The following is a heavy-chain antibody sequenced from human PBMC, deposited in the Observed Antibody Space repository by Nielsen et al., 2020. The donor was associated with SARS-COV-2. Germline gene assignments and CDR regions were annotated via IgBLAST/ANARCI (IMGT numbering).Heavy chain of an antibody. D-gene: IGHD6-13*01. Sequence: GGSLRLSCAASGFTFDDYAMHWVRQAPGKGLEWVSGISWNSGSIAYAYSVKGRFTISRDNAKSSLYLQMNSLRAEDTALYYCAKDPSDGYSSSWYFDYWGQGTLVTVSS. CDR3: AKDPSDGYSSSWYFDY. CDR1: GFTFDDYA. V-gene: IGHV3-9*01. J-gene: IGHJ4*02. CDR2: ISWNSGSI.